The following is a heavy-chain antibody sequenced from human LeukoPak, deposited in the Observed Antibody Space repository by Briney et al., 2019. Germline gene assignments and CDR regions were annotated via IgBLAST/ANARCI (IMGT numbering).Heavy chain of an antibody. CDR3: ARDFWPYSSSWWVY. V-gene: IGHV1-18*01. CDR2: ISAYNGNT. CDR1: GYTFTSYG. J-gene: IGHJ4*02. D-gene: IGHD6-13*01. Sequence: GASVKVSCKASGYTFTSYGISWVRQAPGQGLEWMGWISAYNGNTNYAQKLQGRVTMTTDTSTSTAYMELRSLRSDDTAVYYCARDFWPYSSSWWVYWGQGTLVTVSS.